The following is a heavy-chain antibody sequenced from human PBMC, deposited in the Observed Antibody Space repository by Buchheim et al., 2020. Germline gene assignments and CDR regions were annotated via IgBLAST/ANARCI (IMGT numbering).Heavy chain of an antibody. J-gene: IGHJ6*02. Sequence: QVQLVESGGGVVQPGRSLRLSCAASGFTFSSYGMHWVRQAPGKGLEWVAFIRYDGSNKYYADSVKGRFTISRDNSKNTLYLQMSSLRAEDTAVYYCAKGGCCSGGSCPLYYYYGMDVWGQGTT. V-gene: IGHV3-30*02. D-gene: IGHD2-15*01. CDR2: IRYDGSNK. CDR3: AKGGCCSGGSCPLYYYYGMDV. CDR1: GFTFSSYG.